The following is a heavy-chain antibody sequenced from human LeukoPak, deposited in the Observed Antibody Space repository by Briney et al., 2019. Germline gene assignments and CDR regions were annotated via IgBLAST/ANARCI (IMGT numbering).Heavy chain of an antibody. J-gene: IGHJ6*04. CDR2: IKPDGGEK. Sequence: GESLRLSCAASGFTFSGYMMTWVRQAPGKGLEWVANIKPDGGEKFYVDSVRGRFTISRDNAKNSLYLQMNSLRAEDTAVYYCARDSNFLDVWGKGTTVTVSS. V-gene: IGHV3-7*01. CDR1: GFTFSGYM. D-gene: IGHD3-3*01. CDR3: ARDSNFLDV.